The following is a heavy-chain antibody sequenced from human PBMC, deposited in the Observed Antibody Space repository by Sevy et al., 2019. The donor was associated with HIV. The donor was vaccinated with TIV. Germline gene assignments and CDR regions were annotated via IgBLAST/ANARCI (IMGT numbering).Heavy chain of an antibody. CDR1: GFIFSNFA. V-gene: IGHV3-30*04. D-gene: IGHD1-26*01. Sequence: GGSLRLSCTVSGFIFSNFAMHWVRQAPGKGLEWVAVTSYDGSHKYYADSVKGRFTVSRDNSRNFLSLEMSSLRRDDTAVYYCARGENDDEFFQYWGQGTLVTVSS. J-gene: IGHJ1*01. CDR2: TSYDGSHK. CDR3: ARGENDDEFFQY.